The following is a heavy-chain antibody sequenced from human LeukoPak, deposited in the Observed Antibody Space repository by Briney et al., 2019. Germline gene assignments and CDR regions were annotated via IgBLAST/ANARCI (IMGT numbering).Heavy chain of an antibody. J-gene: IGHJ3*02. CDR1: GGSISSGGYY. CDR3: ARDISIFGVVIKPAFDI. Sequence: SETLSLTCTVSGGSISSGGYYWSWIRQPPGKGLEWIGYIYHSGSTYYNPSLKSRVTISVDRSKNQFSLKLSSVTAADTAVYYCARDISIFGVVIKPAFDIWGQGTMVTVSS. D-gene: IGHD3-3*01. V-gene: IGHV4-30-2*01. CDR2: IYHSGST.